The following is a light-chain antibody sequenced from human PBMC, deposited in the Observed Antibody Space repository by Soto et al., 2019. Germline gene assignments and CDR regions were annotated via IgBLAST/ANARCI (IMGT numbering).Light chain of an antibody. Sequence: DIQMTQSPSTLSASIGDRVTITCRASQSISMWLAWYQQKPGKAPKLLIYKASSLESGVPSRFSGSISGTEFTLTISSLQADDFATYYCQQYNSYPWTFGQGTKVEIK. CDR1: QSISMW. CDR2: KAS. CDR3: QQYNSYPWT. V-gene: IGKV1-5*03. J-gene: IGKJ1*01.